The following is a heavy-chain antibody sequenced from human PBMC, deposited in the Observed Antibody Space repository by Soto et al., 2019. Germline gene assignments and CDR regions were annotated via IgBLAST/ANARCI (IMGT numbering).Heavy chain of an antibody. CDR3: AKPLYSSTWSGDY. CDR2: ITGSGGHT. CDR1: GFTFSNYA. Sequence: GGSLRLSCAASGFTFSNYAMSWVRQAPGKGLEWVSTITGSGGHTYYADSVKGRFTISRDNTKNTLYVQMNSLRAEDTAIYYCAKPLYSSTWSGDYCGQGTLVTVSS. V-gene: IGHV3-23*01. J-gene: IGHJ4*02. D-gene: IGHD6-13*01.